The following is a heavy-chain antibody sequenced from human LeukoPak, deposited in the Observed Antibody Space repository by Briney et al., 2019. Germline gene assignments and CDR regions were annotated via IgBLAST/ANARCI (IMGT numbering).Heavy chain of an antibody. Sequence: GGSLRLSCAASGFNFSSYSMNWVRQAPGKGLEWVSRINSDGSTTSYADSVRGRFTISRDNAKNTLYLQMNSLRAEDTALYYCASGGIYYGAAFDFWGQGTLVTVSS. CDR2: INSDGSTT. CDR3: ASGGIYYGAAFDF. J-gene: IGHJ4*02. CDR1: GFNFSSYS. V-gene: IGHV3-74*01. D-gene: IGHD1-26*01.